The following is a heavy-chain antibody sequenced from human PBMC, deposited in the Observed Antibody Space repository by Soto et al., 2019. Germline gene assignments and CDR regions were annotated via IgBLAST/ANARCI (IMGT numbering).Heavy chain of an antibody. V-gene: IGHV3-23*01. CDR3: AKSNSVVGATPYYFDS. CDR2: ISGSGGST. Sequence: EVQLLESGGGLVQPGGSLRLSCAASGFTFSSYAMSWVRQAPGKGLEWVSAISGSGGSTYYADSVKGRFTISRDNSKNTLYLQMHRLRAEDTAVYYCAKSNSVVGATPYYFDSWGQGTLITVSS. D-gene: IGHD1-26*01. CDR1: GFTFSSYA. J-gene: IGHJ4*02.